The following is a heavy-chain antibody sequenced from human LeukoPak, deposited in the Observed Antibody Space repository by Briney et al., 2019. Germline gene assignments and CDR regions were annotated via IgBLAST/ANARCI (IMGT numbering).Heavy chain of an antibody. D-gene: IGHD6-13*01. CDR3: ARDPWDSSSWYGSNYYYGMDV. CDR2: ISAYNGNT. V-gene: IGHV1-18*01. J-gene: IGHJ6*02. CDR1: GFTFTSSA. Sequence: ASVKVSCKASGFTFTSSAVQWVRQAPGQGLEWMGWISAYNGNTNYAQKLQGRVTMTTDTSTSTAYMELRSLRSDDTAVYYCARDPWDSSSWYGSNYYYGMDVWGQGTTVTVSS.